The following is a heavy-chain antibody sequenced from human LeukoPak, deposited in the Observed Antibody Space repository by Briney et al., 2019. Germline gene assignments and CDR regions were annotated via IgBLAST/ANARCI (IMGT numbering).Heavy chain of an antibody. J-gene: IGHJ4*02. CDR1: GFTFNTYS. D-gene: IGHD1-26*01. V-gene: IGHV3-64D*06. CDR2: ISNDGGST. Sequence: GGSLRLSCSASGFTFNTYSMHWVRQAPGKGLEYVSGISNDGGSTYYADSVKGRIFVSRDNSKNTLSLQMNSLRPEDTAAYFCVKSYLYSFTKIVFDYWGQGAVVSVSS. CDR3: VKSYLYSFTKIVFDY.